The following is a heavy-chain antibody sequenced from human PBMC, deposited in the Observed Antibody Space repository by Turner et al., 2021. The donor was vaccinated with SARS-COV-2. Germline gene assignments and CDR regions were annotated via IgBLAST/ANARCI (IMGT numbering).Heavy chain of an antibody. V-gene: IGHV3-33*01. Sequence: QVQLVESAGGVVQPGRSLRLSCEASGFTFSSYGMHWVRQARGKGLEWVAVIWYDGSNKYYADSVKGRFTVSRDNSKNTLYLQMNSLRAEDTAVYYCARDHNAGYYYMDVWGKGTTVTVSS. D-gene: IGHD2-8*01. CDR1: GFTFSSYG. J-gene: IGHJ6*03. CDR2: IWYDGSNK. CDR3: ARDHNAGYYYMDV.